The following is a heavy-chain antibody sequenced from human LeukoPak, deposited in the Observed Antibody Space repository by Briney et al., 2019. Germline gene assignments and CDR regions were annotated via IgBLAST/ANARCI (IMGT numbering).Heavy chain of an antibody. V-gene: IGHV3-7*01. J-gene: IGHJ5*02. CDR2: IKQDGSEK. D-gene: IGHD5-18*01. CDR3: ARRAMVSAWFDP. CDR1: GFTFSSYG. Sequence: GGSLRLSCAASGFTFSSYGMSWVRQAPGKGREWVANIKQDGSEKYYVDSVKGRFTISRDNAKNSLYLQLNSLRAEDTAVYHCARRAMVSAWFDPWGQGTLVTVSS.